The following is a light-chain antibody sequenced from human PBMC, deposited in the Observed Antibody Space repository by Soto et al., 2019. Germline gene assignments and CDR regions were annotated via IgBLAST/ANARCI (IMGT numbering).Light chain of an antibody. CDR3: QHFRSFPIT. Sequence: DIPMTQCPSSLSASVGDRVTITCRASQSIVTYLNWYLQKPGKAPKLLIYAASNLQSGVPSRFSGSGSGTDFTLTISSLQPEDFATYYCQHFRSFPITFGQGTRLENK. J-gene: IGKJ5*01. CDR1: QSIVTY. V-gene: IGKV1-39*01. CDR2: AAS.